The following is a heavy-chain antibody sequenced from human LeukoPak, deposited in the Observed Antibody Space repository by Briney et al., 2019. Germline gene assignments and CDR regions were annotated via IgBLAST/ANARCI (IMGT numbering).Heavy chain of an antibody. J-gene: IGHJ3*02. V-gene: IGHV1-18*04. CDR2: ISGYNGNK. D-gene: IGHD2-2*01. CDR3: ARVGGFVVVPADEDAFDI. CDR1: GYSLTAFY. Sequence: ASVKVSCKTSGYSLTAFYIHWVRQAPGQGLEWMGWISGYNGNKNYAQKFQGRVAMTTETSTSTAYMELRSLRSDDTAVYYCARVGGFVVVPADEDAFDIWGQGTMVTVSS.